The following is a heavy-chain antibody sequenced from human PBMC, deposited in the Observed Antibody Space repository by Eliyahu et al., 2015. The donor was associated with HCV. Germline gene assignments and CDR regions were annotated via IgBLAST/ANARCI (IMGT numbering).Heavy chain of an antibody. V-gene: IGHV1-3*01. CDR3: ARFVTLIQGVISNWFDP. D-gene: IGHD3-10*01. J-gene: IGHJ5*02. Sequence: QVHLVQSGAEVKKPGASVKVSCKASGYXFTXXAIHWVRQXPGQRLEWMGWINSGTGDTHYSEKFQGRLTFTRDTSASTAYMDLGSLRSEDTAVYYCARFVTLIQGVISNWFDPWGQGTLVTVSS. CDR1: GYXFTXXA. CDR2: INSGTGDT.